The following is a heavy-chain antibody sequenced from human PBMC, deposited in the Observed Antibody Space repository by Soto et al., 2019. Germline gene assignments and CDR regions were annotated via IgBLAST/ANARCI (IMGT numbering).Heavy chain of an antibody. V-gene: IGHV3-74*01. CDR3: ARGRPYGMDV. CDR1: GFTFGSYW. Sequence: PGGSLRLSCAASGFTFGSYWMNWVRQAPGKGLVWVSRIDSDGSSTTYADSVKGRFTTSRDNAKNTPYLQMSSLRVEDTAVYYCARGRPYGMDVWGQGTTVTVSS. J-gene: IGHJ6*02. CDR2: IDSDGSST.